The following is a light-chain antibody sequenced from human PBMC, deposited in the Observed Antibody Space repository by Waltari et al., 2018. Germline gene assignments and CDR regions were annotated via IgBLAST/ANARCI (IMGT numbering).Light chain of an antibody. V-gene: IGLV2-23*02. Sequence: QSALTQPASVSGSPGQSITISCTAVNSNVDILHLVSWYQHHPGRNPILLIYEISQRPSGICNLFSCSKSGNTASLTISGLRPEDEADYFCCSFAGYGIYVFGSGTQVSVL. J-gene: IGLJ1*01. CDR3: CSFAGYGIYV. CDR1: NSNVDILHL. CDR2: EIS.